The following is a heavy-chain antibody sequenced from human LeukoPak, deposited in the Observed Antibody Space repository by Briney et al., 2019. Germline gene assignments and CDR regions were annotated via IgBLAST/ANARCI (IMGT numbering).Heavy chain of an antibody. CDR2: ISYDGSNK. CDR1: GFTFSSYG. Sequence: PGGSLRLSCAASGFTFSSYGMHWVRQAPGKGLGWVAVISYDGSNKYYADSVKGRFTISRDNSKNTLYLQMNSLRAEDTAVYYCAKDLPCSSTSCYGGLYGMDVWGQGTTVTVSS. D-gene: IGHD2-2*01. J-gene: IGHJ6*02. V-gene: IGHV3-30*18. CDR3: AKDLPCSSTSCYGGLYGMDV.